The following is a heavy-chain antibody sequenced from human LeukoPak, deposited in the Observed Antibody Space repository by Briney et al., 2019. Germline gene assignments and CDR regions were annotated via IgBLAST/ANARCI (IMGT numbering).Heavy chain of an antibody. CDR1: GFNFTSYW. CDR3: ARDQNFYDTTGEGYFQH. V-gene: IGHV3-7*01. CDR2: IKRDGSEK. Sequence: GGSLRLSCGVSGFNFTSYWMSSVRQAPGKGLEWVAKIKRDGSEKYYVDSVKGRFTISRDNAKKSLYLQMNSLRAEDTALYYCARDQNFYDTTGEGYFQHWGEGALVTVSS. J-gene: IGHJ1*01. D-gene: IGHD3-22*01.